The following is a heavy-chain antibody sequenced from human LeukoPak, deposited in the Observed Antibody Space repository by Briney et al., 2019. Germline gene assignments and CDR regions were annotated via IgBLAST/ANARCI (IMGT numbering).Heavy chain of an antibody. J-gene: IGHJ3*02. CDR2: IYYSGNT. Sequence: SETLSLTCTVSGGSINNNNYYWGWIRQPPGKGLEWIASIYYSGNTYYNPSLKSRVTISIDTSKNQFSLKLRSVTAADTAVYYCARDFSAAFDIWGQGTMVTVSS. CDR3: ARDFSAAFDI. V-gene: IGHV4-39*07. CDR1: GGSINNNNYY. D-gene: IGHD2/OR15-2a*01.